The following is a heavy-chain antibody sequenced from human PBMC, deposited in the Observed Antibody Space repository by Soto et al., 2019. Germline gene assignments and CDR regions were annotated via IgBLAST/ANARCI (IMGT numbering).Heavy chain of an antibody. CDR2: ISSSSSVI. V-gene: IGHV3-48*01. Sequence: EVQLVESGGGLVQPGGSLRLSFATSGFILSDCAMNWVRQAPGKGREWVSYISSSSSVIDYADSVKGRFTVSRDNARNSLYLQMNSLRAEDTAVYYCARDLSWGSNWYYYMDVWGKGTTVTVSS. CDR1: GFILSDCA. J-gene: IGHJ6*03. D-gene: IGHD7-27*01. CDR3: ARDLSWGSNWYYYMDV.